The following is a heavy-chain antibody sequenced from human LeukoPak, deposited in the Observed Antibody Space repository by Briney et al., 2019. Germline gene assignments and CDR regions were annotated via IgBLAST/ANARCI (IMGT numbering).Heavy chain of an antibody. D-gene: IGHD6-13*01. CDR1: GGSISSYY. CDR2: IYASGST. V-gene: IGHV4-4*07. J-gene: IGHJ4*02. Sequence: SETLSLTCTVSGGSISSYYWTWIRQPAGKGLEWIGRIYASGSTNYNASLKSRISTSVDTSKNQFSLKLSSVTAADTAVYYCARGSSSNWNILDYWGQGTLVTVSS. CDR3: ARGSSSNWNILDY.